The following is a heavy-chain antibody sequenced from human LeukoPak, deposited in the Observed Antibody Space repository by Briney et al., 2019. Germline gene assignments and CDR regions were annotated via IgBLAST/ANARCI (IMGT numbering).Heavy chain of an antibody. CDR1: GYTFTGCY. CDR3: TREESSTTCSDV. J-gene: IGHJ6*02. CDR2: INPNSGGT. V-gene: IGHV1-2*02. D-gene: IGHD2-2*01. Sequence: ASVKVSCKASGYTFTGCYMHWVRQAPGQGLEWMGWINPNSGGTNYAQKFQGRVTMTRDTSISTAYMELSRLRSDDTAVYYCTREESSTTCSDVWGQGTTVTVSS.